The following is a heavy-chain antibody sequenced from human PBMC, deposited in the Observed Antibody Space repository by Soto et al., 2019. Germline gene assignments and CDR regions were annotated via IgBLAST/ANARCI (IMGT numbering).Heavy chain of an antibody. J-gene: IGHJ4*02. D-gene: IGHD6-13*01. CDR3: ARGFGSSWYYFDY. CDR2: IDTSGTT. V-gene: IGHV4-4*07. Sequence: KPSETLSLTCTVSGGSINSYYWTWIRQPAGKGLEWIGLIDTSGTTNDNPSLKSRVTMSVDTSKNQFSLKLTSVTAADTAMYYCARGFGSSWYYFDYWGRGTLVTVSS. CDR1: GGSINSYY.